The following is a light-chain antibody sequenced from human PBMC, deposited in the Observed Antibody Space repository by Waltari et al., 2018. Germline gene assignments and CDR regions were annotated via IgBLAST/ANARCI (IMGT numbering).Light chain of an antibody. J-gene: IGLJ2*01. CDR2: RDG. CDR1: GFPSIY. V-gene: IGLV3-25*03. CDR3: QSSDDTYSSLI. Sequence: SFELTQPPSVSVSPGQTATITCSGDGFPSIYSYWYQQKSGQAPVLIIYRDGERPSGIPERFSGSVSGRTVTLTISGVQPEDEADYYCQSSDDTYSSLIFGGGTRLTVL.